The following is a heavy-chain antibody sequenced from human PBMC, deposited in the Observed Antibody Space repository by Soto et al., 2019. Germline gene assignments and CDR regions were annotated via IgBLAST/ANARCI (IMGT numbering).Heavy chain of an antibody. CDR1: GYPFTGPY. V-gene: IGHV1-2*02. J-gene: IGHJ4*01. Sequence: ASVKVSCKASGYPFTGPYIYWVRQAPGQGLEWMGWINPSSGGTEFAEKFQGRVTVTRDTSIRTVFLELNSLTSDDTGVYFCARDVMTDSHCVDYWGQGTVVTVSS. CDR3: ARDVMTDSHCVDY. CDR2: INPSSGGT. D-gene: IGHD2-21*01.